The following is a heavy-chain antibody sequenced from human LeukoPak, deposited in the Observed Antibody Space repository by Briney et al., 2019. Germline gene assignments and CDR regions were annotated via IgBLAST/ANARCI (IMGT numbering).Heavy chain of an antibody. Sequence: PGGSLRLSCAASGVTLSTYAMSWVRQAPGKGLEWVSAISGSGGSTYYADSVKGRFTISRDNSKNTLYLQMNSLRAEGTAVYYCAKDREAGALGYWGQGTLVTVSS. CDR3: AKDREAGALGY. D-gene: IGHD3-10*01. CDR2: ISGSGGST. CDR1: GVTLSTYA. V-gene: IGHV3-23*01. J-gene: IGHJ4*02.